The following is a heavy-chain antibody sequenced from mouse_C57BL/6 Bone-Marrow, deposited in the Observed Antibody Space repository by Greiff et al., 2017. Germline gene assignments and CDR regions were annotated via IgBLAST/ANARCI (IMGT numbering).Heavy chain of an antibody. D-gene: IGHD2-3*01. CDR1: GYTFTSYW. CDR3: ESFGFWLLRYCDV. CDR2: IYPGSGST. J-gene: IGHJ1*03. Sequence: QVQLQQPGAELVKPGASVKMSCKASGYTFTSYWITWVKQRPGQGLEWIGDIYPGSGSTNYNEKFKSKATLTVDTSSSTAYLQLSSLTSEDSAVYYCESFGFWLLRYCDVWGTGTTVTVSS. V-gene: IGHV1-55*01.